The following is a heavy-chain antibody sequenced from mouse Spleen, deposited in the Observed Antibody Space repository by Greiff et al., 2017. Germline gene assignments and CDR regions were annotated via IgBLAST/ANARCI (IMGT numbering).Heavy chain of an antibody. V-gene: IGHV1-82*01. CDR2: IYPGDGDT. Sequence: QVQLQQSGPELVKPGASVKISCKASGYAFSSSWMNWVKQRPGKGLEWIGRIYPGDGDTNYNGKLKGKATLTADKSSSTAYMQLSSLTSEDSAVYFCARAFITTMVAFDYWGQGTTLTVSS. CDR3: ARAFITTMVAFDY. CDR1: GYAFSSSW. J-gene: IGHJ2*01. D-gene: IGHD1-1*01.